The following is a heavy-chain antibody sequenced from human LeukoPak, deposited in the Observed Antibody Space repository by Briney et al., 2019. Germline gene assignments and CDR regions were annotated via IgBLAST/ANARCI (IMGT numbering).Heavy chain of an antibody. J-gene: IGHJ4*02. V-gene: IGHV4-38-2*01. CDR2: IYRSGST. Sequence: KPSETLSPTCGVSGYSISSGFYWGWIRQPPGKGLEWIGSIYRSGSTFYNPSLRSRITISVDTSKNQFSLKMSSVTAADTAVYYCARLLYDSSGYYYAFDYWGQGTLVTVSS. CDR1: GYSISSGFY. D-gene: IGHD3-22*01. CDR3: ARLLYDSSGYYYAFDY.